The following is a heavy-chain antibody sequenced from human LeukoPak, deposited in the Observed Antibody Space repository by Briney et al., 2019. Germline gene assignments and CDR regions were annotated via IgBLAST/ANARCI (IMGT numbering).Heavy chain of an antibody. CDR3: ARERNAGG. V-gene: IGHV3-66*01. CDR1: GFSVSTNY. Sequence: PGGSLRLSCAASGFSVSTNYMSWVRQAPGQGLEWLSVIYSGGSTYYADSVKGRFTISRDNSKNTLYLQMTSRRAEDSAVYYCARERNAGGWGQGTLVTVSS. J-gene: IGHJ4*02. CDR2: IYSGGST. D-gene: IGHD3-10*01.